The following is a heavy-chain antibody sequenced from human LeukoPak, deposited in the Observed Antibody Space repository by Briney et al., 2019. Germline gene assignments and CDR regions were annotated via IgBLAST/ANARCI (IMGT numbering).Heavy chain of an antibody. CDR3: ARLSLMRPDY. Sequence: PGGSLRLSCAASGFTFSNAWMSWVRQAPGKGLEWVSYISSSSNTIYYADSVKGRFTISRDNAKNSLYLQMNSLRDEDTAVYYCARLSLMRPDYWGQGTLVTVSS. CDR1: GFTFSNAW. J-gene: IGHJ4*02. V-gene: IGHV3-48*02. CDR2: ISSSSNTI. D-gene: IGHD3-16*01.